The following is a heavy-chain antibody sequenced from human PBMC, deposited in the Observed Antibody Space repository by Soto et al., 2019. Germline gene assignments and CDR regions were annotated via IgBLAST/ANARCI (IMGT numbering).Heavy chain of an antibody. Sequence: EVQLVESGGGLVQPGGSLRLSCAASGFTLSGRSMHWVRQAPGKGLVWVSGIDNAGTDSTYADSVKGRFTSSRGNAKQMLYLQMDSLRGEDTAVYYCARGWFGPDVWGKGTTVTVSS. CDR3: ARGWFGPDV. D-gene: IGHD3-10*01. CDR1: GFTLSGRS. J-gene: IGHJ6*04. V-gene: IGHV3-74*01. CDR2: IDNAGTDS.